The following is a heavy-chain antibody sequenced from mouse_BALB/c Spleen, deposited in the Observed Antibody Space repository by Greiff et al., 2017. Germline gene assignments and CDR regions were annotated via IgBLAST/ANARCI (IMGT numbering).Heavy chain of an antibody. Sequence: QVQLQQSGPSLVQPSQSLSITCTVSGFSLTSYGVHWVRQSPGKGLEWLGVIWRGGSTDYNAAFMSRLSITKDNSKSQVFFKMNSLQADDTAIYYCAKRSNSSPSYAMDYWGQGTSVTVSS. CDR1: GFSLTSYG. CDR2: IWRGGST. D-gene: IGHD1-1*01. V-gene: IGHV2-5-1*01. CDR3: AKRSNSSPSYAMDY. J-gene: IGHJ4*01.